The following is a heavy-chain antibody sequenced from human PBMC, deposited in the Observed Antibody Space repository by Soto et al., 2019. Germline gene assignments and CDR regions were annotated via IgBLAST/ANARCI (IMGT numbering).Heavy chain of an antibody. V-gene: IGHV3-33*01. CDR3: ARESADLTSNFDY. CDR2: IWYDGNEK. Sequence: GGSLRLSCAASGFTFSSYGMHWVRQAPGKGLEWVAVIWYDGNEKYDADFVKGRFTVSRDNAKNTVYLDMNSLSAEDPAVYYCARESADLTSNFDYWGQGTLVTVSS. CDR1: GFTFSSYG. J-gene: IGHJ4*02.